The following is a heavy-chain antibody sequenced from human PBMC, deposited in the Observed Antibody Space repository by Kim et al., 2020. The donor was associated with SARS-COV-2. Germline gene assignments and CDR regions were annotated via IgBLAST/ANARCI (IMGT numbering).Heavy chain of an antibody. CDR2: INHSGST. Sequence: SETLSLTCAVYGGSFSGYYWSWIRQPPGKGLEWIGEINHSGSTNYNPSLKSRVTISVDTSKNQFSLKLSSVTAADTAVYYCASIAVAGKGDQAYYYYGMDVWGQGTTVTVSS. D-gene: IGHD6-19*01. V-gene: IGHV4-34*01. J-gene: IGHJ6*02. CDR1: GGSFSGYY. CDR3: ASIAVAGKGDQAYYYYGMDV.